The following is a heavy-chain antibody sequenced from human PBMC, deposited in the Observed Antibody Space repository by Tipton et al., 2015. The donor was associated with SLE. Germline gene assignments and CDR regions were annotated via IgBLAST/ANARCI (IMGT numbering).Heavy chain of an antibody. CDR1: GGSISSHY. CDR2: IYYSGST. J-gene: IGHJ3*02. V-gene: IGHV4-59*11. Sequence: LRLSCTVSGGSISSHYWSWIRQPPGKGLEWIGYIYYSGSTNYNPSLKSRVTISVDTSKNQFSLKLSSVTAADTAVYYCARDCKGPFAFDIWGQGTMVTVSS. CDR3: ARDCKGPFAFDI.